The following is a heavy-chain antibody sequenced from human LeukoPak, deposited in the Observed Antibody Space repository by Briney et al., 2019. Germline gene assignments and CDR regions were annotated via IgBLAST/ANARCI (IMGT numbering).Heavy chain of an antibody. CDR3: ARAQYSSSWSPVDY. Sequence: GRSLRLSCAASGFTFSSYGMHWVRQAPGKGLVWVSRINSDGSSTSYADSVKGRFTISRDNAKNTLYLQMNSLRAEDTAVYYCARAQYSSSWSPVDYWGQGTLVTVSS. J-gene: IGHJ4*02. V-gene: IGHV3-74*01. CDR2: INSDGSST. CDR1: GFTFSSYG. D-gene: IGHD6-13*01.